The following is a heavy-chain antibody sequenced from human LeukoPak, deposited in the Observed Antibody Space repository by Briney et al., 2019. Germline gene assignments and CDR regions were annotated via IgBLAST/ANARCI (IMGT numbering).Heavy chain of an antibody. CDR2: ISAYDGNT. Sequence: ASVKVSCKASGYTFTSYGIGWVRQAPGQGLEWMGWISAYDGNTDHAQNLQGRVTMTTDTSTSTAYMELSSLRSEDTAVYYCATPSDYYDSSGYTYWGQGTLVTVSS. CDR3: ATPSDYYDSSGYTY. J-gene: IGHJ4*02. CDR1: GYTFTSYG. V-gene: IGHV1-18*01. D-gene: IGHD3-22*01.